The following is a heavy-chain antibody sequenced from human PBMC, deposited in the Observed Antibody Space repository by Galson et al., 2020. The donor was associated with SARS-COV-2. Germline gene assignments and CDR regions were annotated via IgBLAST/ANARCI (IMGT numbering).Heavy chain of an antibody. CDR3: ARGGSRPIMVFDYYYFYMDV. CDR2: INHSGST. Sequence: SETLSLTCAVYGGSFSGYSWSWVRQPPGKGLEWIGEINHSGSTTYNPSLKSRVFISVDTSKNQFSLKLSSVTAADTAVYYCARGGSRPIMVFDYYYFYMDVWGKGTTVTVSS. J-gene: IGHJ6*03. D-gene: IGHD2-8*01. CDR1: GGSFSGYS. V-gene: IGHV4-34*01.